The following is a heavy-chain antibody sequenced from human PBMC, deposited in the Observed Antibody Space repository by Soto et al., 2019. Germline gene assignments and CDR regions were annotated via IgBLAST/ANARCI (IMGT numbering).Heavy chain of an antibody. J-gene: IGHJ4*02. Sequence: SETLSLTCAVYGGSLSGYYWSWIRQSPGKGLEWIGEINHGGSTIYNLSLKSRVTLSVDTSKNQFFLKLTSVTAADTAVYYCARGIWQQRLDSWGQGTLVTVSS. CDR1: GGSLSGYY. V-gene: IGHV4-34*01. CDR3: ARGIWQQRLDS. CDR2: INHGGST. D-gene: IGHD6-13*01.